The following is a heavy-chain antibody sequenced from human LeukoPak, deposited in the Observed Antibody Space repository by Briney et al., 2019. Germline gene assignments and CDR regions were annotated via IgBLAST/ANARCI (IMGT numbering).Heavy chain of an antibody. D-gene: IGHD3-3*01. CDR2: ISGSGGST. Sequence: GGSLRLSCAASGFTFSSYAMSWVRQAPGKGLEWVSAISGSGGSTYYADSVKGRFTISRDNAKNSLYLQMNSLRAEDTAVYYCAREETSYYDFWSGYYRSYYYYYGMDVWGQGTTVTVSS. CDR3: AREETSYYDFWSGYYRSYYYYYGMDV. J-gene: IGHJ6*02. CDR1: GFTFSSYA. V-gene: IGHV3-23*01.